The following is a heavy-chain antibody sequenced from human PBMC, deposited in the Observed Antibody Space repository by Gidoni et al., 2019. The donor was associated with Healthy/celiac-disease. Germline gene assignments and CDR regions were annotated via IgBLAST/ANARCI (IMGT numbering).Heavy chain of an antibody. D-gene: IGHD1-7*01. V-gene: IGHV1-69*01. CDR3: ARDTGTTPGAWFDP. CDR2: IIPIFGTA. Sequence: QVQLVQSGAEVKKPGSSVKFSCKALVAAFSSYAISWFRQAPGQGLEWMGGIIPIFGTANYAQKFQGRVTITADESTSTAYMELSSLRAEDTAVYYCARDTGTTPGAWFDPWGQGTLVTVSS. J-gene: IGHJ5*02. CDR1: VAAFSSYA.